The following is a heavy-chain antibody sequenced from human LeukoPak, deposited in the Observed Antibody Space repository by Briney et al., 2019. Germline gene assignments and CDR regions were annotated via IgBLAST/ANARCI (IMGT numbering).Heavy chain of an antibody. V-gene: IGHV4-59*01. J-gene: IGHJ4*02. Sequence: TSETLSLTCTLSRGSISSYYWSWIRQAPGKGLEWIGYIYYSGGTKYNPSLESRVTILVDTSKNQFSLKLSSVTAADTAVYYCARDLGSLGFDYWGQGTLVTVSS. D-gene: IGHD3-16*02. CDR3: ARDLGSLGFDY. CDR1: RGSISSYY. CDR2: IYYSGGT.